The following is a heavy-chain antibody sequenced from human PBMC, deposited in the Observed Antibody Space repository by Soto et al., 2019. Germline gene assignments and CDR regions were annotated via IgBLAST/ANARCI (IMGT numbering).Heavy chain of an antibody. Sequence: SETLSLTCTVSGGSISSSSYYWGWIRQPPGKGLEWIGSVSHSVSTFYNPSLRSRVTISIDTSKNQFSLRLTAVTAADTAMYSCPRKAYCASGRMNLFDTWCQGTLVNVSS. CDR3: PRKAYCASGRMNLFDT. V-gene: IGHV4-39*01. J-gene: IGHJ4*02. CDR2: VSHSVST. CDR1: GGSISSSSYY. D-gene: IGHD3-10*01.